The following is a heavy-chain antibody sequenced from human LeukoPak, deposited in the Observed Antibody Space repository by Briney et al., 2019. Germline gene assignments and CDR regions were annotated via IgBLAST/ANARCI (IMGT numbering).Heavy chain of an antibody. CDR3: ARGYYDSSGYYTEFAN. CDR1: GGSISSDY. D-gene: IGHD3-22*01. CDR2: IYTSGST. J-gene: IGHJ4*02. Sequence: SETLSLTCTVSGGSISSDYWSWIRQPAGKGLEWIGRIYTSGSTDYNPSLKSRVTMSADTSKNKFSLKVTSVTAADTAIYYCARGYYDSSGYYTEFANWGQGTLVIVSS. V-gene: IGHV4-4*07.